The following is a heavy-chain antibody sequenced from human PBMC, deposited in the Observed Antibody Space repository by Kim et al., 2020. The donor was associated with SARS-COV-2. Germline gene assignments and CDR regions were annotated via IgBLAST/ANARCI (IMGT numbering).Heavy chain of an antibody. Sequence: PGKGLGWMGIINPGNSETRNSPSFQGQVTISADRSISTTYLQWSSLKASDTAMYYCARLSDSGHYVAVYWGQGTLVTVSS. CDR3: ARLSDSGHYVAVY. V-gene: IGHV5-51*01. CDR2: INPGNSET. D-gene: IGHD3-22*01. J-gene: IGHJ4*02.